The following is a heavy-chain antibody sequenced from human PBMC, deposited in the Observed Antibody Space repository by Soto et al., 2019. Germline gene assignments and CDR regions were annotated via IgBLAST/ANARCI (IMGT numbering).Heavy chain of an antibody. Sequence: EVQLVESGGGLVQPGGSLRLSCAASGFTFSNYWMHWVRQSPGKGLIWVSRIKTDGSDTHYADSVTGRFTISRDNAKSTLYLQMNSLRDEDTAVYYCATPRTSDWAYDIWGQGTMVIVSS. CDR1: GFTFSNYW. J-gene: IGHJ3*02. D-gene: IGHD3-9*01. CDR3: ATPRTSDWAYDI. V-gene: IGHV3-74*01. CDR2: IKTDGSDT.